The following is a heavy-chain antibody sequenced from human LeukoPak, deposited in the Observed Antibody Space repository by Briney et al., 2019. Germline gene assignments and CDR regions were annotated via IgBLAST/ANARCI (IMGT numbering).Heavy chain of an antibody. J-gene: IGHJ6*04. D-gene: IGHD3-3*01. Sequence: GASVKVSCKASGYTFTAYYIHWVRQAPGQGLEWMGWINPNSGGTNYAQKFQGRVTMTRDTSIGTAYMEVSRLRSDDTAAYYCAREGVALGSMDVWGKGTTVTVSS. CDR2: INPNSGGT. CDR3: AREGVALGSMDV. V-gene: IGHV1-2*02. CDR1: GYTFTAYY.